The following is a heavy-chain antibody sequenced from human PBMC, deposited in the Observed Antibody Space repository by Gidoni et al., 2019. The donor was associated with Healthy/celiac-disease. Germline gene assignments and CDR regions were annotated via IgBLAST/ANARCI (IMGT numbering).Heavy chain of an antibody. J-gene: IGHJ6*03. V-gene: IGHV4-30-4*01. CDR2: IYYSGST. D-gene: IGHD3-22*01. CDR3: ASYVIPYYYDSSGYYPYYYYYYMDV. CDR1: GGSISSGDYY. Sequence: QVQLQESGPGLVKPSQTLSLTCTGSGGSISSGDYYWSWIRPPPGKGLEWIGYIYYSGSTYYNPSLKSRVTISVDTSKNQFSLKLSSVTAADTAVYYCASYVIPYYYDSSGYYPYYYYYYMDVWGKGTTVTVSS.